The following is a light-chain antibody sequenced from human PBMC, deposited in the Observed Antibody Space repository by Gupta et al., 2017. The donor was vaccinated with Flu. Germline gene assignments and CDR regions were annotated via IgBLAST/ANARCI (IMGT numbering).Light chain of an antibody. J-gene: IGKJ3*01. CDR1: QGISHS. CDR3: QEYNSAPST. CDR2: AAS. Sequence: IQMTQSPSSLSALVVDRVTITCRASQGISHSLAWYQQIPGKVPKVLIFAASTLQSGVPSRFSGSATGTDFTLTISSLQPEDVGTYYCQEYNSAPSTFGPGTKVDIK. V-gene: IGKV1-27*01.